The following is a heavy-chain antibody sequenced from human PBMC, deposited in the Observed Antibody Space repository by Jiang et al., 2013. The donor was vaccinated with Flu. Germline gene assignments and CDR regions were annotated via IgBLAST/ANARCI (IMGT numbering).Heavy chain of an antibody. Sequence: SLTCAISGDSVSSNSAAWNWIRQSPSRGLEWLGRTYYRSKWYNDYAVSVKSRITINPDTSKNQFSLQLNSVTPEDTAVYYCARDEDYGDYDGGEDYYYYGMDVWGQGTTVTVSS. V-gene: IGHV6-1*01. CDR2: TYYRSKWYN. CDR3: ARDEDYGDYDGGEDYYYYGMDV. D-gene: IGHD4-17*01. CDR1: GDSVSSNSAA. J-gene: IGHJ6*02.